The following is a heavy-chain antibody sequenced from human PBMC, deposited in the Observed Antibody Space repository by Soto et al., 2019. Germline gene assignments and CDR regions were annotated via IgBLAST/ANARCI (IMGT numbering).Heavy chain of an antibody. CDR2: INYNTGGT. D-gene: IGHD6-19*01. Sequence: ASVKVSCKASAYTFTDNYIHWVRQAPGQGLEWVGWINYNTGGTNYDQKFRGRVTMTRDTSISTGYMDLSSLRSDDTAIYYCAKVRGSGWYYFDNWGQGTLVTVSS. CDR3: AKVRGSGWYYFDN. CDR1: AYTFTDNY. V-gene: IGHV1-2*02. J-gene: IGHJ4*02.